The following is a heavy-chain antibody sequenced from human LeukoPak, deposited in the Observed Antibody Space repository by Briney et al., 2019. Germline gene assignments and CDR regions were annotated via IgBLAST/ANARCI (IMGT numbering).Heavy chain of an antibody. V-gene: IGHV3-74*01. Sequence: PGGSLRLSCAASGFTFSSYWMHWVRQAPGKGLVWVSRINNDGSTTTYADSVKGRFTISRDNAKNTLYLQMNSLRAEDTALYFCARGYCDTSGCYIFLDYWGQGTLVTVSS. CDR3: ARGYCDTSGCYIFLDY. CDR1: GFTFSSYW. CDR2: INNDGSTT. D-gene: IGHD2-2*02. J-gene: IGHJ4*02.